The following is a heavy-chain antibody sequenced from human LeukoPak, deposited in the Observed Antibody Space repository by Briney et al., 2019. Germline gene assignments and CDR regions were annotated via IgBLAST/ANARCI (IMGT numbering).Heavy chain of an antibody. J-gene: IGHJ4*02. V-gene: IGHV3-11*01. CDR1: GFIFSTYA. CDR2: ISSSGSTI. Sequence: PGGSLRLSCATSGFIFSTYALSWVRQAPGKGLEWVSYISSSGSTIYYADSVKGRFTISRDNAKNSLYLQMNSLRAEDTAVYYCARGQQLVLSYWGQGTLVTVSS. D-gene: IGHD6-6*01. CDR3: ARGQQLVLSY.